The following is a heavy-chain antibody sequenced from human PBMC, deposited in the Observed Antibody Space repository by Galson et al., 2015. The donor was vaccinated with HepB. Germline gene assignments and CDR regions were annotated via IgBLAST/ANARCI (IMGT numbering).Heavy chain of an antibody. CDR2: ISAYNGNT. J-gene: IGHJ4*02. Sequence: SVKVSCKASGYTFTSNGISWVRQAPGQGLEWMGWISAYNGNTNYAQKVQGRVIMTTDTSTSTAYMELRSLRSDDTAVYYCARDIPYDNVWGSYLMFDYWGQGTLVTVSS. D-gene: IGHD3-16*02. CDR1: GYTFTSNG. CDR3: ARDIPYDNVWGSYLMFDY. V-gene: IGHV1-18*04.